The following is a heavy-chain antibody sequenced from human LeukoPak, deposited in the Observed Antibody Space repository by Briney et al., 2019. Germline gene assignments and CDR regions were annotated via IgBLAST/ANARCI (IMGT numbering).Heavy chain of an antibody. V-gene: IGHV4-34*01. J-gene: IGHJ3*02. D-gene: IGHD3-9*01. Sequence: SETLSLTCAVYGGSFSAYYWSWIRQPPGKGLEWIGEINHSGSTNYNPSLKSRVTISVDTSKNQFSLKLSSVTAADTAVYYCARDSRVLRYFDWLRPGTSDAFDIWGQGTMVTVSS. CDR3: ARDSRVLRYFDWLRPGTSDAFDI. CDR2: INHSGST. CDR1: GGSFSAYY.